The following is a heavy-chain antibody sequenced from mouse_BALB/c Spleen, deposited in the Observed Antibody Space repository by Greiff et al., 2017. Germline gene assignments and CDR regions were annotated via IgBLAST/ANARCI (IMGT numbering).Heavy chain of an antibody. J-gene: IGHJ3*02. CDR2: ISSGGST. Sequence: EVNLVESGGGLVKPGGPLKLSCAASGFTFSSYAMSWVRQTPEKRLEWVASISSGGSTYYPDSVKGRFTISRDNARNILYLQMSSLRSEDTAMYYCARGEITTGWGQGTLVTVSA. CDR1: GFTFSSYA. V-gene: IGHV5-6-5*01. D-gene: IGHD2-4*01. CDR3: ARGEITTG.